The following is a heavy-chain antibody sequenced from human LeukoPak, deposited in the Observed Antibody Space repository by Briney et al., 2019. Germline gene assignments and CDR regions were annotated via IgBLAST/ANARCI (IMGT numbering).Heavy chain of an antibody. J-gene: IGHJ4*02. CDR1: GGSFSGYY. Sequence: SETLSLTCAVYGGSFSGYYWSWIRQPPGKGLEWIGSIFYSGSPDYNSSLKSRIAISVDTSKNQFSLKLNSVTAADTAVYYCVRHESGSGDSNAFFDYWGQGILVTVSS. V-gene: IGHV4-34*12. CDR2: IFYSGSP. D-gene: IGHD2-21*01. CDR3: VRHESGSGDSNAFFDY.